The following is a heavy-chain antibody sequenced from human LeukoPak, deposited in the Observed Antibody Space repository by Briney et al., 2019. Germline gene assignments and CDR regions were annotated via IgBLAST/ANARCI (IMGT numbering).Heavy chain of an antibody. CDR1: GGSISSSSYY. V-gene: IGHV4-39*07. J-gene: IGHJ4*02. Sequence: SETLSLTCTVSGGSISSSSYYWGWIRQPPGKGLEWIGSIYYSGSTYYNPSLKSRVTISVDTSKNQFSLKLSSVTAADTAVYYCARVGRCYGSGSYPLDYWGQGTLVTVSS. D-gene: IGHD3-10*01. CDR3: ARVGRCYGSGSYPLDY. CDR2: IYYSGST.